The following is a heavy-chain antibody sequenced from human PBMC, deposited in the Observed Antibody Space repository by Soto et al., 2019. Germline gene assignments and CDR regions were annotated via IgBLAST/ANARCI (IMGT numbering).Heavy chain of an antibody. V-gene: IGHV3-9*01. CDR1: GIRLDDSA. J-gene: IGHJ4*02. CDR2: ISWNSGSP. Sequence: GGSLRLPLAASGIRLDDSAMPWVRKVPGKGLEWVSGISWNSGSPGYGDSVKGRFTISRDNAKNSLYLQMNGLGPEDTAFYDGVKDNGADCDSSGNFEFWGQGTLVTVSS. CDR3: VKDNGADCDSSGNFEF. D-gene: IGHD3-22*01.